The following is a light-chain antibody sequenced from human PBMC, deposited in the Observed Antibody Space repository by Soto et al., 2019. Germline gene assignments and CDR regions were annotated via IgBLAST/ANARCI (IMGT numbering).Light chain of an antibody. CDR1: QGISSY. CDR3: QQLNSYPQT. J-gene: IGKJ2*01. V-gene: IGKV1-9*01. CDR2: AAS. Sequence: DIQLTQSPSFLSASVGDRVTITCRASQGISSYLVWYQQKPGKAPKLLIYAASTLQSGVPSRFSGSGSGTEFTLTISSLQPEDFATYYCQQLNSYPQTFGQGPSWRSN.